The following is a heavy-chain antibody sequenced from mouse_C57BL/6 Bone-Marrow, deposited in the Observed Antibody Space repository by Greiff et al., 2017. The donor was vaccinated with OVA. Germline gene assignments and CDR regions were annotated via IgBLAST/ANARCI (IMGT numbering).Heavy chain of an antibody. Sequence: QVHVKQPGTELVKPGASVKLSCKASGYTFTSYWMHWVKQRPGQGLEWIGNINPSNGGTNYNEKFKSKATLTVDKSSSTAYMQLSSLTSEDSAVYYCARGADYERYFDVWGTGTTVTVSS. J-gene: IGHJ1*03. CDR2: INPSNGGT. D-gene: IGHD2-4*01. CDR3: ARGADYERYFDV. CDR1: GYTFTSYW. V-gene: IGHV1-53*01.